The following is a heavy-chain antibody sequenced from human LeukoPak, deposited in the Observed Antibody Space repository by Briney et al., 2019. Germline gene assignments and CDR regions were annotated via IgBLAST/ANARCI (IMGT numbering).Heavy chain of an antibody. J-gene: IGHJ4*02. Sequence: ESGPTLFHPTPPLTLTCTFSGFSLRTRGGGGGWIRQPPGKALEWLTLIYWNDDKRYSPSLKSRLTITKDTSKNQVVLTMTNMDPVDTATYYCAHRRSSGPYGYWGQGTLVTVSS. CDR3: AHRRSSGPYGY. D-gene: IGHD6-19*01. CDR1: GFSLRTRGGG. V-gene: IGHV2-5*01. CDR2: IYWNDDK.